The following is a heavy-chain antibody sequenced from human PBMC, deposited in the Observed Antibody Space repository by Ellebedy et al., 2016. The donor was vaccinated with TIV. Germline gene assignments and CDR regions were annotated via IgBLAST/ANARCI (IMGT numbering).Heavy chain of an antibody. V-gene: IGHV3-64D*06. Sequence: GESLKISCSASGFTFSSYAMHWVRQAPGKGLEYVSAISSNGGSTYYADSVKGRFTISRDNSKNTLYLQMSSLRAEDTAVYYCVKEQGTYYYGSGSYYNRAFDIWGQGTMVTVSS. CDR1: GFTFSSYA. D-gene: IGHD3-10*01. CDR2: ISSNGGST. CDR3: VKEQGTYYYGSGSYYNRAFDI. J-gene: IGHJ3*02.